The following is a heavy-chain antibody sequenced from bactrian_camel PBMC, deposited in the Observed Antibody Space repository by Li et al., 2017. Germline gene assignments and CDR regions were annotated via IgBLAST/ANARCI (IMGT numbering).Heavy chain of an antibody. CDR3: TARYEFGLGACRGVGGLGF. J-gene: IGHJ6*01. D-gene: IGHD1*01. Sequence: HVQLVESGGGSVQDGGSLSLSCAASESTYDRGYCMVWFRQASGKEREGVAAICGSGYTDYAGSVAGRFTVSKDNAKNALYLQMDNLTPGDTAMYCCTARYEFGLGACRGVGGLGFWGQGTQVTVS. CDR1: ESTYDRGYC. CDR2: ICGSGYT. V-gene: IGHV3S55*01.